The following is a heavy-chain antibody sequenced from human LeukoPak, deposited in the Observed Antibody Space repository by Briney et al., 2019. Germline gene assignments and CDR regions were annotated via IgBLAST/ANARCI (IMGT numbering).Heavy chain of an antibody. D-gene: IGHD2-15*01. CDR3: AKDRYCSRGSCYYFDY. CDR2: IWYDGSNK. J-gene: IGHJ4*02. V-gene: IGHV3-33*06. Sequence: GGSLRLSCAASGFTSSSYGMHWVRQAPGKGLESVVVIWYDGSNKYYADSVKGRFTISRDNSKNTLYLQMNSLRAEDTAVYYCAKDRYCSRGSCYYFDYWGQGTLVTVSS. CDR1: GFTSSSYG.